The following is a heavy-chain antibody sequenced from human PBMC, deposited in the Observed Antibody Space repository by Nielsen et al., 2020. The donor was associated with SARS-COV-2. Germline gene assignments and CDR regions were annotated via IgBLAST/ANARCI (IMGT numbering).Heavy chain of an antibody. CDR3: ARVLGFPIHLDFEW. CDR2: ISSSSSYT. V-gene: IGHV3-11*05. Sequence: GESPKIPCAASGFTFSDYYMSWIRQAPGKGLEWVSYISSSSSYTNYADSVKGRFTISRDNAKNSLYLQMNSLRADDTAVYYCARVLGFPIHLDFEWWGQGTLVTVSS. J-gene: IGHJ4*02. D-gene: IGHD3-10*01. CDR1: GFTFSDYY.